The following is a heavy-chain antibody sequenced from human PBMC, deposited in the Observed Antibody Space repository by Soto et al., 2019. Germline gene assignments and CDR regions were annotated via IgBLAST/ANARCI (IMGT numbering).Heavy chain of an antibody. D-gene: IGHD2-15*01. Sequence: GASVKVSCKASGYTLTDYFMHWVRQAPGQGLEWMGWISPNNGGTNYAQKFQGRVTMTRDTSISAAYMELSSLRSDDTAVYYCAGGSPSLPSDYWGQGTLVTVSS. J-gene: IGHJ4*02. V-gene: IGHV1-2*02. CDR1: GYTLTDYF. CDR3: AGGSPSLPSDY. CDR2: ISPNNGGT.